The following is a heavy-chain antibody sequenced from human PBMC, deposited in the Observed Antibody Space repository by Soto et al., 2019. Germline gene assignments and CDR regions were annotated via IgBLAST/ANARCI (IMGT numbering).Heavy chain of an antibody. J-gene: IGHJ4*02. CDR3: ARGNYDFLTGYYIEYFDY. V-gene: IGHV4-30-2*01. Sequence: SETLSLTCAVSGGSISSGGYSWSWIRQPPGKGLEWIGYIYHSGSTYYNPSLKSRVTISVDRSKNQFSLKLSSVTAADTAVYYCARGNYDFLTGYYIEYFDYWGQGPLVTVSS. D-gene: IGHD3-9*01. CDR1: GGSISSGGYS. CDR2: IYHSGST.